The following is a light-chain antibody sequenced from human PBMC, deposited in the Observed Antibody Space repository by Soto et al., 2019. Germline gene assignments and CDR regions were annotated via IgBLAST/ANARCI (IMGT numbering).Light chain of an antibody. CDR2: DVT. V-gene: IGLV2-11*01. CDR1: SSDVGGYNC. CDR3: CSHSASYTFV. Sequence: QSALTQPRSVSGSPGQSVTISCTGTSSDVGGYNCVSWYQQHPGKAPQLIIYDVTQRPSGVPDRFSGSKSGNTASLSISGLQAEDEADYSCCSHSASYTFVFGTGTKVTVL. J-gene: IGLJ1*01.